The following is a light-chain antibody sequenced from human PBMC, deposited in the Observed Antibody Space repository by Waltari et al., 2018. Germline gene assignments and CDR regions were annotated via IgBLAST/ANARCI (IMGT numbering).Light chain of an antibody. CDR2: LEA. CDR3: QKYYSTPWT. CDR1: QSVLYSSNNKNH. Sequence: IVMTQSPDSLAVSLGARATITVKTSQSVLYSSNNKNHLGWYEQKPGQPPKLLIHLEATRESGVTDRFSGSGSGTDFTLTISRLKAEDVAVYYCQKYYSTPWTFGQGTKVEIK. V-gene: IGKV4-1*01. J-gene: IGKJ1*01.